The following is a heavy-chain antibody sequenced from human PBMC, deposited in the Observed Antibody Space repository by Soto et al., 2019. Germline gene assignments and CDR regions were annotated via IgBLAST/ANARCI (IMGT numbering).Heavy chain of an antibody. J-gene: IGHJ4*02. Sequence: QVQLVESGGGGVQPGRSLRLSCAASGFTFSSYAMHWVRQAPGKGLEWVAVISYDGSNKYYADSVKGRFAISRDNSKNTLYLQMNSLRAEDTAVYYCASTPSRVLIAVAGILDYWGQGTLVTVSS. D-gene: IGHD6-19*01. CDR3: ASTPSRVLIAVAGILDY. CDR1: GFTFSSYA. CDR2: ISYDGSNK. V-gene: IGHV3-30*09.